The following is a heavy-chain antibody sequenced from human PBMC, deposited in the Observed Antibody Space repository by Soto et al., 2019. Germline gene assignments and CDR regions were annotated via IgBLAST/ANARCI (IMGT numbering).Heavy chain of an antibody. J-gene: IGHJ4*02. Sequence: GGSLRLSCAASGFTFSSYAMSLVRQAPGKGLEWVSAISGSGGSTYYADSVKGRFTISRGNSKSTLYLQMNSLRAEDTAVYYCAKGGSSGYTPFDYWGQGTLVTVSS. CDR1: GFTFSSYA. V-gene: IGHV3-23*01. D-gene: IGHD3-22*01. CDR3: AKGGSSGYTPFDY. CDR2: ISGSGGST.